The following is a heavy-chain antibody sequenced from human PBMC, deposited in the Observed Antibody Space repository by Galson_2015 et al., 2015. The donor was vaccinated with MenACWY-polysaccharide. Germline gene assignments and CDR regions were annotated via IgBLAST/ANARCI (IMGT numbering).Heavy chain of an antibody. CDR1: GFTFTSYA. D-gene: IGHD3-3*01. V-gene: IGHV3-23*01. Sequence: SLKLSCAASGFTFTSYAMSWVRQAPGKGLEWVSAIRSSGTHTYYADSVQGRFTISRDNSTNTLYLQVNSLRAEDTAVYYCAKDSTDFWSVAGRFDHWGQGTLVTVSS. CDR3: AKDSTDFWSVAGRFDH. CDR2: IRSSGTHT. J-gene: IGHJ5*02.